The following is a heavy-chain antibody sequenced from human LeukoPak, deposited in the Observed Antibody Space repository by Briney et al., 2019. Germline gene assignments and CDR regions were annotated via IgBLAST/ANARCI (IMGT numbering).Heavy chain of an antibody. Sequence: ASVKVSCKASGGTFSSYAISWVRQAPGQGLEWMGRIIPILGIANYAQKFQGRVTITADKSTSTAYMELSSLRSEDTAVYYCARGYGIAAAFNWGQGTLVTVSS. V-gene: IGHV1-69*04. CDR3: ARGYGIAAAFN. CDR1: GGTFSSYA. J-gene: IGHJ4*02. D-gene: IGHD6-13*01. CDR2: IIPILGIA.